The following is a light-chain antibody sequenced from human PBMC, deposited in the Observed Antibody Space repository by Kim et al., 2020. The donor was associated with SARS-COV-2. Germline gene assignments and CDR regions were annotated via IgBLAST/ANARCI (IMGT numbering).Light chain of an antibody. Sequence: PGGAVTLTCGSSAGAVTGGQFPCWFQKRRGQAPRTLIDAIYNNHSSPPARFAGSLLGGKAALTLWGAQAEDEADYCFLLSCSGDVVFGGGTQLTVL. V-gene: IGLV7-46*01. CDR2: AIY. J-gene: IGLJ2*01. CDR3: LLSCSGDVV. CDR1: AGAVTGGQF.